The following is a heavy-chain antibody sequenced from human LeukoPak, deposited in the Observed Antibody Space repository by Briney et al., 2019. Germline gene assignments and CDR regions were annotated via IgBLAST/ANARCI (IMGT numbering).Heavy chain of an antibody. V-gene: IGHV1-58*01. Sequence: EASGRVPCKASGFTFTSSAVQGVRRARGQRFEGRGWFVVGSGNTNYAQKFQERVTITRHMSTSTAYKELSSLRSDDTAVYYCAAESSSGFFDWFDPWGQGTLVTVSS. J-gene: IGHJ5*02. CDR2: FVVGSGNT. D-gene: IGHD3-22*01. CDR1: GFTFTSSA. CDR3: AAESSSGFFDWFDP.